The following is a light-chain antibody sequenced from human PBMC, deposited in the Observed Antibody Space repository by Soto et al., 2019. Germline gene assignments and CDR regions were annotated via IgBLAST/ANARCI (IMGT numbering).Light chain of an antibody. Sequence: QSVLTQPTSVSGSPGQSIAIPCTGNGNDIGAYDYVSWYQQHPGKAPRLLIHGVRNRPPGISSRFSGFKSGLTASLTISGLQAEDEADYYCASYTSSRTLVFGTGTKVTVL. J-gene: IGLJ1*01. V-gene: IGLV2-14*01. CDR3: ASYTSSRTLV. CDR2: GVR. CDR1: GNDIGAYDY.